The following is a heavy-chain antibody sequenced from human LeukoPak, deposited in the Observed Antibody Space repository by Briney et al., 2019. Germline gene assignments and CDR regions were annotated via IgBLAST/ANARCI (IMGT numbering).Heavy chain of an antibody. CDR3: ARLGSGDDDAFDI. CDR2: INPSGGGT. J-gene: IGHJ3*02. V-gene: IGHV1-46*01. Sequence: GASVKVSCKASGYTFTSYYMHWVRQAPGQGLEWMGIINPSGGGTSYAQKFQGRVTMTRDTSTSTAYMELSSLRSEDTAVYCCARLGSGDDDAFDIWGQGTMVTVSS. CDR1: GYTFTSYY. D-gene: IGHD2-15*01.